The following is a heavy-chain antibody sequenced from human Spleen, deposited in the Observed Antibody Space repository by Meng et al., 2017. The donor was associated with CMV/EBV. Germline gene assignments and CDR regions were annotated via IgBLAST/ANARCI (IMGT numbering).Heavy chain of an antibody. CDR1: GFPFSSFA. CDR3: AKTYRGGRDDY. V-gene: IGHV3-30*02. D-gene: IGHD3-10*01. J-gene: IGHJ4*02. Sequence: GESLKISCGASGFPFSSFAMHWVRQAPGKGLEWVASIYSDGSEEYYADSVKGRFTISRDNYAYRLFLQMNSLRADDTAVYYCAKTYRGGRDDYWGQGTLVTVSS. CDR2: IYSDGSEE.